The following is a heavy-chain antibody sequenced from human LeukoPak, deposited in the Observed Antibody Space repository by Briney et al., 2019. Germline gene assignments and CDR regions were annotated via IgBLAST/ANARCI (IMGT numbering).Heavy chain of an antibody. CDR3: ARGHHYYDSSAYYY. J-gene: IGHJ4*02. Sequence: GGSPRLSCAASGFTFISYWMHWVRQAPGKGLVWVSRINSDGSTTSYAASVKGRFTISRDTAKNTLYLQMNSLRAEDTAVYYCARGHHYYDSSAYYYWGQGTLVTVSS. D-gene: IGHD3-22*01. CDR2: INSDGSTT. CDR1: GFTFISYW. V-gene: IGHV3-74*01.